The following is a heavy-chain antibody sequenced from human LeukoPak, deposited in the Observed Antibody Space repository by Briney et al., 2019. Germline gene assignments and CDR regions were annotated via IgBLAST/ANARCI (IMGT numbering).Heavy chain of an antibody. D-gene: IGHD3-10*01. Sequence: SETLSLTCTVSGGSISSSSYYWGWLRQPPGKGLEWIGSIYYSGSTYYNPSLKSRVTISVDTSKNQFSLKLSSVTAADTAVYYCASQPVLLWFGESIPFDYWGQGTLVTVSS. V-gene: IGHV4-39*01. J-gene: IGHJ4*02. CDR2: IYYSGST. CDR1: GGSISSSSYY. CDR3: ASQPVLLWFGESIPFDY.